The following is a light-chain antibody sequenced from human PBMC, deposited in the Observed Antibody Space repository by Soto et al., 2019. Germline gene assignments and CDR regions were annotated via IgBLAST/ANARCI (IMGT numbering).Light chain of an antibody. V-gene: IGKV1-5*01. J-gene: IGKJ1*01. Sequence: DIPMTQSPSTLSASVGDRVTITCRASQSINTWLAWYQQKPGKAPKLLIYDASSLESGGPSRFSGSGSGTEFTLTISSLQRDDFATYYCQQFGTFGQGTKVEIQ. CDR3: QQFGT. CDR1: QSINTW. CDR2: DAS.